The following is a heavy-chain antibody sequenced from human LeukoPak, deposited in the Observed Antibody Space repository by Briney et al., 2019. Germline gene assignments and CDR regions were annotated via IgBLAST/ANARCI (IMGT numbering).Heavy chain of an antibody. V-gene: IGHV1-69*02. CDR3: ASLGDVDTAMVTLDY. D-gene: IGHD5-18*01. Sequence: GASVKVSCKASGYTFTGYYMHWVRQAPGQGLEWMGRIIPILGIANYAQKFQGRVTITADKSTSTAYMELSSLRSEDTAVYYCASLGDVDTAMVTLDYWGQGTLVTVSS. CDR1: GYTFTGYY. CDR2: IIPILGIA. J-gene: IGHJ4*02.